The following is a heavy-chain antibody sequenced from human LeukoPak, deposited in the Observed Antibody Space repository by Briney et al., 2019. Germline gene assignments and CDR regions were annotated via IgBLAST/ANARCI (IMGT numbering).Heavy chain of an antibody. V-gene: IGHV3-21*01. CDR2: ISYTSNNI. CDR3: ARGLCGGDCYSE. D-gene: IGHD2-21*02. CDR1: GFTFSSYV. J-gene: IGHJ4*02. Sequence: GGSLRLSCAASGFTFSSYVMNWVRQAPGKGLEWVSSISYTSNNIYYADSVKGRFTISRDNAKNSLYLQMNSLRAEDTATYYCARGLCGGDCYSEWGQGTLVTVSS.